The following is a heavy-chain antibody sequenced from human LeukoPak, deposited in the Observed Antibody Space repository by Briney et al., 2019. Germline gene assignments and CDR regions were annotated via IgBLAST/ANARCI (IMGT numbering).Heavy chain of an antibody. V-gene: IGHV3-11*01. CDR1: GFTFSDYY. J-gene: IGHJ4*02. Sequence: PGGSLRLSCGASGFTFSDYYMSWIRQAPGKGLEWVSYISTTATTTYYADSVKGRFTISRDNAKNSLYLQMNSLRADDTAVYYCARVLDGSNDCWGQGTLVTVSS. CDR2: ISTTATTT. CDR3: ARVLDGSNDC. D-gene: IGHD2/OR15-2a*01.